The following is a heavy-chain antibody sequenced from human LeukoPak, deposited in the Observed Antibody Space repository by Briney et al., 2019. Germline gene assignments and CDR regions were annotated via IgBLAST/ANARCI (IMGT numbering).Heavy chain of an antibody. J-gene: IGHJ3*02. V-gene: IGHV3-73*01. CDR1: GSA. CDR3: TYDYGDYDDAFDI. D-gene: IGHD4-17*01. CDR2: IRSKANSYAT. Sequence: GSAMHWVCQASGKGLEWVGRIRSKANSYATAYAAAVKGRFTISRDDSKNTAYLQMNSLKTEDTAVYYCTYDYGDYDDAFDIWGQGTMVTVSS.